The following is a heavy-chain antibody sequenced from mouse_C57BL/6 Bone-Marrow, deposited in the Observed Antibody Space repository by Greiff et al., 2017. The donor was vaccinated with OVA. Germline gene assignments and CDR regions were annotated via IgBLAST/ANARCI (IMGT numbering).Heavy chain of an antibody. CDR2: IWGVGST. Sequence: VQVVESGPGLVAPSQSLSITCTVSGFSLTSYGVDWVRQSPGKGLEWLGVIWGVGSTNYNSALKSRLSISKDNSKSQVFLKMNSLQTDDTAMYYCASDGGYGSSYRFAYWGQGTLVTVSA. CDR3: ASDGGYGSSYRFAY. J-gene: IGHJ3*01. CDR1: GFSLTSYG. V-gene: IGHV2-6*01. D-gene: IGHD1-1*01.